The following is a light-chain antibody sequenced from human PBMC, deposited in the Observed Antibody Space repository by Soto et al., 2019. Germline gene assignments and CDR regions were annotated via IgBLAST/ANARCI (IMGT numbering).Light chain of an antibody. CDR2: AAS. J-gene: IGKJ2*01. CDR1: QSISSY. V-gene: IGKV1-39*01. CDR3: QQSYSTPYT. Sequence: DIQMTQSPSSLSASVGDRVTITCRASQSISSYLNWYQQKPGKAPKLLIYAASSLQSGVQSRFSGSGSGTVFTLTISSLQPEDFATYYCQQSYSTPYTFGQGTKVDIK.